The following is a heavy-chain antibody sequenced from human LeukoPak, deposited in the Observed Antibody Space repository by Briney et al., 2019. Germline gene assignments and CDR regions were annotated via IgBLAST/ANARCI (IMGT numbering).Heavy chain of an antibody. CDR3: ARFADYYDSSGYPIPFDY. Sequence: PGGSLRLSCAASGFTFSSYEMNWVRQAPGKGLEWVSYISSSGSTIYYADSVKGRFTISRDNAKNSLYLQMNSLRAEDTAVHYCARFADYYDSSGYPIPFDYWGQGTLVTVSS. D-gene: IGHD3-22*01. V-gene: IGHV3-48*03. CDR2: ISSSGSTI. CDR1: GFTFSSYE. J-gene: IGHJ4*02.